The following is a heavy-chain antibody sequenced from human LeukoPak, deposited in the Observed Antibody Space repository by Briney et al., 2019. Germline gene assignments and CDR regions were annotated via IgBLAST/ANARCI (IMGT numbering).Heavy chain of an antibody. CDR3: ARGSGRLEWLNWFDP. Sequence: SETLSLTCAVYGGSFSGYYWSWIRQPPGKGLEWIGEINHSGSTNYNPSLKSRVTISVDTSKNQFSLKLSSVTAADTAVYYCARGSGRLEWLNWFDPWGQGTLVTVSS. D-gene: IGHD3-3*01. CDR1: GGSFSGYY. V-gene: IGHV4-34*01. J-gene: IGHJ5*02. CDR2: INHSGST.